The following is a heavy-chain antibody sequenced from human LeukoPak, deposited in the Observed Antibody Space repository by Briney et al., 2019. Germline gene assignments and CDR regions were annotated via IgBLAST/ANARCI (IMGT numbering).Heavy chain of an antibody. D-gene: IGHD3-10*01. V-gene: IGHV3-48*03. Sequence: GGSLRLSCEASGYSFSNHEMNWVRQAPGKGLEWLSYINSGGTTKYYAASVKGRFTISRDNAKNSLYLQMNSLRADDTAVYYCARDRPRSDSYYVFDYWGQGNLVIVSS. CDR3: ARDRPRSDSYYVFDY. CDR2: INSGGTTK. CDR1: GYSFSNHE. J-gene: IGHJ4*02.